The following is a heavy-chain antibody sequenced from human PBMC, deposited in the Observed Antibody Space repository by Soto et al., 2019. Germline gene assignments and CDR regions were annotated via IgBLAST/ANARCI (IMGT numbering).Heavy chain of an antibody. J-gene: IGHJ4*02. V-gene: IGHV3-33*01. CDR3: ARESEYQLDY. CDR1: GFTFSSYG. Sequence: QVQLVESGGGVVQPGRSLRLSCAASGFTFSSYGMHWVSQAPGKGLEWVAVIWYDGSNKYYADSVKGRFTISRDNSKNTLYLQMNSLRAEDTAVYYCARESEYQLDYWGQGTLVTVSS. D-gene: IGHD2-2*01. CDR2: IWYDGSNK.